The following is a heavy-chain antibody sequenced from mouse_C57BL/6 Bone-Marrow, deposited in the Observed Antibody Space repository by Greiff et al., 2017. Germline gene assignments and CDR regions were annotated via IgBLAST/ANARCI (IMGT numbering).Heavy chain of an antibody. J-gene: IGHJ2*01. V-gene: IGHV1-54*01. Sequence: VQLQQSGAELVRPGTSVKVSCKASGYAFTNYLIEWVKQRPGQGLEWIGGIDPGSGGTNYNEKFKGKATLTADKSSSTAYMQLSSLTSEDSAVYFCARSAFQYYFDYWGQGTTLTVSS. CDR1: GYAFTNYL. D-gene: IGHD6-1*01. CDR3: ARSAFQYYFDY. CDR2: IDPGSGGT.